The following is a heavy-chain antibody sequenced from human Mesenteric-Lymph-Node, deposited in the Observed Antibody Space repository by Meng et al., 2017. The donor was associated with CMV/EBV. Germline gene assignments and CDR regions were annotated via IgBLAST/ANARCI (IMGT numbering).Heavy chain of an antibody. J-gene: IGHJ4*02. V-gene: IGHV1-18*01. CDR2: ISPYNGNT. Sequence: ASVKVSCKASGYTFNTYGITWVRQAPGQGLECVGWISPYNGNTNYAQKFRGRVTMTTDTSTSTAYMELSSLRSEDTAVYYCASEVDIVVVPAAARLVGFDYWDQGTLVTVS. CDR3: ASEVDIVVVPAAARLVGFDY. CDR1: GYTFNTYG. D-gene: IGHD2-2*01.